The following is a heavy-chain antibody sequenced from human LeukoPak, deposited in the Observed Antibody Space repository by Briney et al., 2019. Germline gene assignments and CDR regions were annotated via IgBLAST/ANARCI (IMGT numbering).Heavy chain of an antibody. V-gene: IGHV4-39*01. CDR1: GSSITSVSHY. CDR3: ARRWGNIVGVTYEY. Sequence: SETLSLTCTISGSSITSVSHYWGWIRQPPGKGLEWIGDIYYTGSTYYSPSLRSRVTMSVHTSENQFSLRLNSVTAIDTAVYYCARRWGNIVGVTYEYWGQGTLVTVSS. CDR2: IYYTGST. J-gene: IGHJ4*02. D-gene: IGHD3-16*01.